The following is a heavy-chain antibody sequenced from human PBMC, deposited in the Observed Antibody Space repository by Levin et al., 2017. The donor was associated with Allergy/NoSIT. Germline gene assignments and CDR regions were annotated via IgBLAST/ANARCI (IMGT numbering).Heavy chain of an antibody. Sequence: GESLKISCAASGFTFDDYGMSWVRQAPGKGLEWVSGINWNGGSTGYADSVKGRFTISRDNAKNSLYLQMNSLRAEDTALYHCARDGLGGTPAGGAFDIWGQGTMVTVSS. CDR1: GFTFDDYG. V-gene: IGHV3-20*01. D-gene: IGHD1-1*01. CDR3: ARDGLGGTPAGGAFDI. J-gene: IGHJ3*02. CDR2: INWNGGST.